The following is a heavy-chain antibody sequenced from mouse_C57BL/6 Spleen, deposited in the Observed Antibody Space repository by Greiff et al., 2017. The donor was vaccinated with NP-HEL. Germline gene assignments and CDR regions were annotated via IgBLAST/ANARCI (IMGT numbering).Heavy chain of an antibody. V-gene: IGHV1-82*01. Sequence: VQLVESGPELVKPGASVKISCKASGYAFSSSWMNWVKQRPGKGLEWIGRIYPGDGDTNYNGKFKGKATLTADKSSSTAYMQLSSLTSEDSAVYFCARVSYDGYYFDYWGQGTTLTVSS. CDR2: IYPGDGDT. CDR1: GYAFSSSW. CDR3: ARVSYDGYYFDY. D-gene: IGHD2-3*01. J-gene: IGHJ2*01.